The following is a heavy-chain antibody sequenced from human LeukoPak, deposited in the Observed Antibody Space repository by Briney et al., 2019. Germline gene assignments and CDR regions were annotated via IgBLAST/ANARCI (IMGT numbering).Heavy chain of an antibody. D-gene: IGHD2-2*01. CDR3: AKDLILYCSSTSCRLGSAAAGPDLDY. V-gene: IGHV3-30*02. CDR1: GFTFSSYG. J-gene: IGHJ4*02. CDR2: IRYDGSDK. Sequence: GGSLRLSCAASGFTFSSYGMHWVRQAPGKGLEWVAFIRYDGSDKYYADSVKGRFTISRDNSKNTLSLQMNSLRAEDTAVYFCAKDLILYCSSTSCRLGSAAAGPDLDYWGQGTLVTVSS.